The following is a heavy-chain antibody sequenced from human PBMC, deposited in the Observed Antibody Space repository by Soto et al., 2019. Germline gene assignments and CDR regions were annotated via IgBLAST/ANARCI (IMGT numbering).Heavy chain of an antibody. J-gene: IGHJ5*02. CDR3: ARHVLRFLEWLLRDHPFDP. CDR2: IYYSGST. D-gene: IGHD3-3*01. CDR1: GGCISSKK. V-gene: IGHV4-59*08. Sequence: NTLYLNCADPGGCISSKKKSWIRQPPGKGLEWIGYIYYSGSTNYNPSLKSRVTISVDTSKNQFSLKLSSVTAADTAVYYCARHVLRFLEWLLRDHPFDPWGQGTLVTVSS.